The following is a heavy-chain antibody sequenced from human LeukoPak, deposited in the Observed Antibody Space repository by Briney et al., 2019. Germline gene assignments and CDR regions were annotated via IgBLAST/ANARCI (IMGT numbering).Heavy chain of an antibody. CDR2: ISGGGGST. Sequence: PGGSLRLSCAASGFTFTSYSMNWVRQAPGKGLEWVSTISGGGGSTYYADSVKGRFTISRDNSKNTLYLQMNSLRAEDTAVYYCASSPTGYFDYWGQGTLVTVSS. CDR3: ASSPTGYFDY. CDR1: GFTFTSYS. V-gene: IGHV3-23*01. J-gene: IGHJ4*02. D-gene: IGHD2-8*02.